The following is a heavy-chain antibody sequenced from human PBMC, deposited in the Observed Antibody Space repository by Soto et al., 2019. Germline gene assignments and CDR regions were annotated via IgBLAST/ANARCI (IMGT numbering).Heavy chain of an antibody. J-gene: IGHJ4*02. D-gene: IGHD3-22*01. CDR3: ARHYDSSGYYTPWFDY. V-gene: IGHV1-2*02. Sequence: ASVKVSCKASGYTFTGYYMHWVRQAPGQGLEWMGWINPNSGGTNYAQKFQGRVTMTRDTSISTAYMELSRLRSDDTAVYYCARHYDSSGYYTPWFDYWGQGTLVTVSS. CDR1: GYTFTGYY. CDR2: INPNSGGT.